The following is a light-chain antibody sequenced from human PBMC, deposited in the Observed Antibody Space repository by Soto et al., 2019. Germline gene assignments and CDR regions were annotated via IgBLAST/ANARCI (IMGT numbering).Light chain of an antibody. CDR2: GAS. J-gene: IGKJ4*01. CDR3: QQYNNWPVT. V-gene: IGKV3D-15*01. CDR1: QNISNY. Sequence: IVLTQSPATLSLSPGKRATLSCRASQNISNYLIWYQQKPGQAPRLLIHGASTRATGIAARFSGSGSGSEFTLTICGLQSEDFATYYCQQYNNWPVTSGGGTKVDIK.